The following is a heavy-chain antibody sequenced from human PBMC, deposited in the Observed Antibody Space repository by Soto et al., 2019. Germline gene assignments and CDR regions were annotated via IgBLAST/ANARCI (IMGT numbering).Heavy chain of an antibody. V-gene: IGHV3-23*01. Sequence: GGSLRLSCAASGFTFSSYAMSWVRRAPGKGLEWVSAISGSGGSTYYADSVKGRFTISRDNSKNTLYLQMNSLRAEDTAVYYCAKLYSGYSYGDDAFDIWCEGTMVTVS. D-gene: IGHD5-18*01. CDR3: AKLYSGYSYGDDAFDI. CDR1: GFTFSSYA. J-gene: IGHJ3*02. CDR2: ISGSGGST.